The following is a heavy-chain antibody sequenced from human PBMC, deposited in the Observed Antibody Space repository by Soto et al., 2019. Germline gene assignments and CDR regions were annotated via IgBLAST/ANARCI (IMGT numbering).Heavy chain of an antibody. CDR3: ARESLYCSGGSCYYYYGMDV. CDR2: IYYSGST. V-gene: IGHV4-30-4*01. CDR1: GGSISSGDYY. J-gene: IGHJ6*02. D-gene: IGHD2-15*01. Sequence: SATLSLTCTVSGGSISSGDYYWSWIRQPPGKGLEWIGYIYYSGSTYYNPSLKSRVTISVDTSKNQFSLKLSSVTAADTAVYYCARESLYCSGGSCYYYYGMDVWGQGTTVTVSS.